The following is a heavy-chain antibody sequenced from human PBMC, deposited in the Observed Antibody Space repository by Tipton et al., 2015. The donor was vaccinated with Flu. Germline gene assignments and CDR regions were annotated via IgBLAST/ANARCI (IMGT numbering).Heavy chain of an antibody. CDR1: GGTFSSYA. CDR2: IIPILGIA. Sequence: QLVQSGPEVKKPGSSVKVSCKASGGTFSSYAISWVRQAPGQGLEWMGGIIPILGIANYAQKFQGRVTITADESTSTAYMELSSLRSEDTAVYYCARDRYYYDSSGFFDIWGQGTMVTVSS. J-gene: IGHJ3*02. D-gene: IGHD3-22*01. CDR3: ARDRYYYDSSGFFDI. V-gene: IGHV1-69*01.